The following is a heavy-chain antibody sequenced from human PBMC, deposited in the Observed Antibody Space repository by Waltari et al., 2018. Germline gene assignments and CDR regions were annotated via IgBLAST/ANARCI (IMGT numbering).Heavy chain of an antibody. J-gene: IGHJ3*02. CDR1: GYTFTDYN. D-gene: IGHD3-22*01. CDR2: VDPEDGET. Sequence: EVQLVQSGPEVKKPGATVKTSCKASGYTFTDYNFPWVHRPPGKGLEWMGRVDPEDGETIYAEKFQGRVTITADTSTDTAYMELSSLRSEDTAVYYCATGPGHYYDRGRDIWGQGTMVTVSS. CDR3: ATGPGHYYDRGRDI. V-gene: IGHV1-69-2*01.